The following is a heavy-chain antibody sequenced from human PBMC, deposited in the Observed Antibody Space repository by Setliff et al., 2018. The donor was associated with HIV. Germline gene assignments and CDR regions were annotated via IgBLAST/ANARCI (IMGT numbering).Heavy chain of an antibody. CDR1: GGPINSGNNY. Sequence: SETLSLTCTVSGGPINSGNNYWSWIRQHPGKGLEWIGFIYYSGTTYYNPSLKSRVTISVDTSKNQFSLKLTSVTAADTAVYYCARDPADIRTFDYWGQGTLVTVSS. CDR2: IYYSGTT. D-gene: IGHD3-9*01. J-gene: IGHJ4*02. CDR3: ARDPADIRTFDY. V-gene: IGHV4-31*03.